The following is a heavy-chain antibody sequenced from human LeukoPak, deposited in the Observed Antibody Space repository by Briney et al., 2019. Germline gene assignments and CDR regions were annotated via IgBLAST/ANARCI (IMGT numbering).Heavy chain of an antibody. Sequence: PPETLSLTCAVYGGSFSGYYWSWIRQHPGKGLEWIGYIYYSGSTYYNPSLKSRVTISVDTSKNQFSLKLSSVTAADTAVYYCAREDDYWGQGTLVTVSS. CDR2: IYYSGST. V-gene: IGHV4-31*11. J-gene: IGHJ4*02. CDR1: GGSFSGYY. CDR3: AREDDY.